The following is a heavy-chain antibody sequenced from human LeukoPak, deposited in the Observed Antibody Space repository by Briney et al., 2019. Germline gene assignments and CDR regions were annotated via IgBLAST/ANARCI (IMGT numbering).Heavy chain of an antibody. D-gene: IGHD2-21*01. CDR2: ISSDGWST. CDR3: ARVSQFPGISSDY. CDR1: GFIFSSHW. Sequence: PGGSLRLSCAASGFIFSSHWMHWVRQAPGKGLAWVSRISSDGWSTSYADSVKGRFTASRDNAENTLYLQMNSLRAEDTAVYYCARVSQFPGISSDYWGQGSLVTVSS. V-gene: IGHV3-74*01. J-gene: IGHJ4*02.